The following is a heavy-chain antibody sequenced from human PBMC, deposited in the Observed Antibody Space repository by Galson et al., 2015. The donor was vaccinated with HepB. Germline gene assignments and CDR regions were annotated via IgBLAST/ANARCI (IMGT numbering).Heavy chain of an antibody. D-gene: IGHD1-26*01. Sequence: SVKVSCKASGGTFSSYAISWVRQAPGQGLEWMGGIIPIFGTANYAQKFQGRVTITADKSTSTAYMELSSLRSEDTAVYYCARGKLGHYYYYGMDVWGQGTTVTVSS. V-gene: IGHV1-69*06. CDR2: IIPIFGTA. CDR1: GGTFSSYA. J-gene: IGHJ6*02. CDR3: ARGKLGHYYYYGMDV.